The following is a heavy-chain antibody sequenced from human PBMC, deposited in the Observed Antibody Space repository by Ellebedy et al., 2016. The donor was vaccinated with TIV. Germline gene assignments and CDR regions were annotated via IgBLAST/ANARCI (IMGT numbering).Heavy chain of an antibody. Sequence: GGSLRLXXAASGFTFSSYTMRWVRQAPGKGLEWVSDISGSGGGTYYADSVKGRFTISRDNSKNTLYLQMNSLRVEDTAVYYCAKGITAAVVEGSLFDPWGQGTLATVSS. CDR1: GFTFSSYT. V-gene: IGHV3-23*01. CDR3: AKGITAAVVEGSLFDP. CDR2: ISGSGGGT. J-gene: IGHJ5*02. D-gene: IGHD6-13*01.